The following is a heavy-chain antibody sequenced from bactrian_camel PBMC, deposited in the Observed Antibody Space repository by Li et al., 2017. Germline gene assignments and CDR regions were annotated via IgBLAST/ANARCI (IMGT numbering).Heavy chain of an antibody. CDR2: IYNDGST. CDR1: GFTFSSYA. Sequence: VQLVESGGGLVQPGGSLRLSCAASGFTFSSYAMSWVRRAPGKGREGVAAIYNDGSTYYADSVKGRFTISQDNAKNKLYLQMDSLKPEDTAMYYCAADIDYGLAQAPDTFSYFGQGTQVTVS. J-gene: IGHJ4*01. V-gene: IGHV3S10*01. D-gene: IGHD5*01.